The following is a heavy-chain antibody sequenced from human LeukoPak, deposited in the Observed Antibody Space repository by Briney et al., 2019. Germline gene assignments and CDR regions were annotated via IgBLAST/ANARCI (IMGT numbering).Heavy chain of an antibody. J-gene: IGHJ4*02. CDR1: GFTFSSYG. V-gene: IGHV3-23*01. CDR3: ARDSYYYGSGSYPLDY. D-gene: IGHD3-10*01. CDR2: VSSSGGTT. Sequence: GGSLRLSCAASGFTFSSYGMSWVRQAPGKGLEWVSAVSSSGGTTYYADSVKGRFTISRDNSKNTLSLQMNSLRAEDTAVYYCARDSYYYGSGSYPLDYWGQGTLVTVSS.